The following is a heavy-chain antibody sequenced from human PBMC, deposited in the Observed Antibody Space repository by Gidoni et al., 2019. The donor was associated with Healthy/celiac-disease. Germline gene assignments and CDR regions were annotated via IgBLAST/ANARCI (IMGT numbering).Heavy chain of an antibody. V-gene: IGHV3-48*01. D-gene: IGHD4-17*01. CDR3: ARDAIYGDYVVFDY. CDR1: GFTFSSYS. Sequence: EVQLVESGGGLVQPGGSLRLSCAASGFTFSSYSMNWVRQAPGKGLEWVSYISSSSSTIYYADSVKGRFTISRDNAKNSLYLQMNSLRAEDTAVYYCARDAIYGDYVVFDYWGQGTLVTVSS. CDR2: ISSSSSTI. J-gene: IGHJ4*02.